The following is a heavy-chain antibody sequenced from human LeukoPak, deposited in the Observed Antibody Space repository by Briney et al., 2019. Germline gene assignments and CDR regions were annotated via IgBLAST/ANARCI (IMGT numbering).Heavy chain of an antibody. CDR2: INWDGSYT. CDR3: ASTTDILGYCSSTSCAFDY. CDR1: GFKFDDYT. Sequence: GGSLRLSCAASGFKFDDYTMHWVRQAPGKGLEWVSLINWDGSYTYFADSVKGRFTISRDNAKNSLYLQMNSLRAEDTAVYYCASTTDILGYCSSTSCAFDYWGQGTLVTVSS. V-gene: IGHV3-43*01. D-gene: IGHD2-2*01. J-gene: IGHJ4*02.